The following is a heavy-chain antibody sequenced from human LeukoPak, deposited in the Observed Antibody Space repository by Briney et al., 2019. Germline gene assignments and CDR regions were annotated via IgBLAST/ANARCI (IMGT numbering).Heavy chain of an antibody. CDR3: ARAPSNAHFDY. J-gene: IGHJ4*02. CDR1: GFIFSSYW. V-gene: IGHV3-74*01. Sequence: GGSLRLSCAASGFIFSSYWMHWVRHAPGKGLAWVSHINTDGSSTSYADSVKGRFTISRDNSNNTVYLQMNSLRAEDTAVYYCARAPSNAHFDYWGQGTLVTVSS. CDR2: INTDGSST. D-gene: IGHD3-3*02.